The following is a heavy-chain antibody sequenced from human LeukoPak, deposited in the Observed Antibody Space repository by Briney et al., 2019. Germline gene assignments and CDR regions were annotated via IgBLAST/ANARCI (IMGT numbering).Heavy chain of an antibody. CDR2: IYYSGST. J-gene: IGHJ3*02. V-gene: IGHV4-39*01. Sequence: SETLSLTCTVSGGSISSSSYYWGWIRQPPGKGLEWIGSIYYSGSTYYNPSLKSRVTISVDTSKNQFSLKLSSVTAADTAVYYCAGSQEAFDIWGQGTMVTVPS. CDR3: AGSQEAFDI. CDR1: GGSISSSSYY.